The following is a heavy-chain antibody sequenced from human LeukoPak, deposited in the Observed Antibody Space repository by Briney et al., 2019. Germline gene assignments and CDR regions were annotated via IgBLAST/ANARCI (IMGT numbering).Heavy chain of an antibody. J-gene: IGHJ4*02. CDR2: IYSGGGT. V-gene: IGHV3-53*01. D-gene: IGHD3-10*01. CDR1: GFTFSSHL. CDR3: ARDLGSGRGY. Sequence: GGSLRLSCAASGFTFSSHLMNWVRQTPGKGLEWVSVIYSGGGTYYADSVKGRFTISRDTSKNTLFLQMNSLRAEDTAVYYCARDLGSGRGYWGQGTLVTVSS.